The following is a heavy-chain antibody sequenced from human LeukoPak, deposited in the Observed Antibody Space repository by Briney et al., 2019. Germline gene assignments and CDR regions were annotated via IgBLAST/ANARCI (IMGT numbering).Heavy chain of an antibody. J-gene: IGHJ3*01. V-gene: IGHV3-48*03. CDR2: ISRSGSIT. CDR1: GFTFSSCE. D-gene: IGHD4-23*01. Sequence: PGGSLRLSCAASGFTFSSCELSWVRQAPTKGLEWVSYISRSGSITYYADSVKGRFTISRDSAKNSLYLQMNSLRAEDTAVYYCAIHDYHSNSDAFDVWGQGTTGTVSS. CDR3: AIHDYHSNSDAFDV.